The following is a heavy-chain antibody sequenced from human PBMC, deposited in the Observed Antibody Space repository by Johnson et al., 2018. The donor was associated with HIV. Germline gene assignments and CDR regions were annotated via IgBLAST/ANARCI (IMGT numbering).Heavy chain of an antibody. Sequence: VQLVESGGGLIQPGGSLRLSCAASGFTVSSNYMSWVRQAPGKGLEWVSVIYSGGSTYYADSVKGRFTISRDNSKNTLYLQMNSLRAEDTAVYYCARGGEYSSSLYAFDIWAKGQWSPSLQ. CDR3: ARGGEYSSSLYAFDI. CDR2: IYSGGST. V-gene: IGHV3-66*03. D-gene: IGHD6-13*01. CDR1: GFTVSSNY. J-gene: IGHJ3*02.